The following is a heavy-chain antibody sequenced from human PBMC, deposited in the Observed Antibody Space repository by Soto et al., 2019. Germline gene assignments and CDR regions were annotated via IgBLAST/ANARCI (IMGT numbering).Heavy chain of an antibody. J-gene: IGHJ4*02. D-gene: IGHD3-10*01. CDR3: ATRSESSPN. Sequence: PSETLSLTCAVFGDSISTNRWWTWVRQPPGKGLEWIGEVFHTGETHYNTFLKSRVTISLDKSKNQFSLNLISVTAADTAVYYCATRSESSPNWGQGTLVTAPQ. V-gene: IGHV4-4*02. CDR1: GDSISTNRW. CDR2: VFHTGET.